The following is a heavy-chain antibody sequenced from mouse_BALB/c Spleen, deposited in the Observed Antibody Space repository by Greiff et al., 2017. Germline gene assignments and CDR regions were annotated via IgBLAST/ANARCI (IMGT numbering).Heavy chain of an antibody. V-gene: IGHV1S81*02. CDR3: ARGGNYDY. Sequence: LQQSGAELVKPGASVKLSCKASGYTFTSYWMHWVKQRPGQGLEWIGEINPSNGRTNYNEKFKSKATLTVDKSSSTAYMQLSSLTSEDSAVYYCARGGNYDYWGQGTTLTVSA. J-gene: IGHJ2*01. CDR2: INPSNGRT. D-gene: IGHD2-1*01. CDR1: GYTFTSYW.